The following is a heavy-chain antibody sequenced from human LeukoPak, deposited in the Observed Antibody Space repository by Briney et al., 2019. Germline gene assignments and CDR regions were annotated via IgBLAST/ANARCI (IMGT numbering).Heavy chain of an antibody. CDR1: GGSFSGYY. J-gene: IGHJ6*02. CDR2: INHSGST. D-gene: IGHD4-17*01. V-gene: IGHV4-34*01. Sequence: PSETLSLTCAVYGGSFSGYYWSWIRQPPGKGLEWIGEINHSGSTNYNPSLKSRVTISVDTSKNQFSLKLSSVTAADTAVYYCARESLYGDSQQTRYYGMDVWGQGTTVTVSS. CDR3: ARESLYGDSQQTRYYGMDV.